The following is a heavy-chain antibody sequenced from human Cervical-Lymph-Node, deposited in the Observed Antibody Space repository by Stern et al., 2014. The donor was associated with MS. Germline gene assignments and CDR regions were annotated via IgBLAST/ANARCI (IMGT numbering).Heavy chain of an antibody. D-gene: IGHD2-8*01. V-gene: IGHV3-30*18. CDR1: GFTFSTHG. Sequence: LQLVESGGGVIQPGRSLTLSCAASGFTFSTHGMHWVRPAPGKGLEWVALSSCDGPNKFYPVSGKRRFTIPRDNSKSTLYLQMNSLRPEDTALYYCAKSAVALMVFAPDSWGQGTLVTVSS. CDR3: AKSAVALMVFAPDS. J-gene: IGHJ4*02. CDR2: SSCDGPNK.